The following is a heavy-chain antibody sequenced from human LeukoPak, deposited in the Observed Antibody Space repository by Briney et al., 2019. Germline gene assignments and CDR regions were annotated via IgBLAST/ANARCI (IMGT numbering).Heavy chain of an antibody. CDR2: IYYSGST. D-gene: IGHD3-3*01. J-gene: IGHJ4*02. V-gene: IGHV4-39*01. CDR3: ARHSYTIFGVATPFDY. Sequence: PSETLSLTCTVSGGSISSSSYSWGWIRQPPGKGLEWIGSIYYSGSTYYNPSLKSRVTISVDTSKNQFSLKLSSVTAADTAVYYCARHSYTIFGVATPFDYWGQGTLVTVSS. CDR1: GGSISSSSYS.